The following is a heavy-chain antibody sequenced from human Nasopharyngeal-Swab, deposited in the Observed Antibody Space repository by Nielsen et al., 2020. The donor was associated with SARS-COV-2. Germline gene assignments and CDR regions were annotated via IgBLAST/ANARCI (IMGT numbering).Heavy chain of an antibody. V-gene: IGHV1-69*05. CDR2: IIPIFGTA. J-gene: IGHJ4*02. CDR1: GGTFSSYA. D-gene: IGHD3-9*01. Sequence: SVKVSCKASGGTFSSYAISWVRQAPGQGLEWMGGIIPIFGTANYAQKFQGRVTMTTDKSTRTVYMELRSLRSDDTAVYYCTRHFDIVTGYEFFFDYWGQGTLVTVSS. CDR3: TRHFDIVTGYEFFFDY.